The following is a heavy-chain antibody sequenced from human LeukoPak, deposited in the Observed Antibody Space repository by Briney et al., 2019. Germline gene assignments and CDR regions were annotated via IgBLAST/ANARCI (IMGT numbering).Heavy chain of an antibody. CDR2: INPNSGGT. Sequence: ASVKVSCKASGYTFTGYYMHWVRQAPGQGLEWMGWINPNSGGTNYAQKFQGRVTMTRDTSISTAYMELSRLRSDDTAVYYCARESYDILTRDYYFDYWGQGTLVTVSS. CDR3: ARESYDILTRDYYFDY. J-gene: IGHJ4*02. V-gene: IGHV1-2*02. CDR1: GYTFTGYY. D-gene: IGHD3-9*01.